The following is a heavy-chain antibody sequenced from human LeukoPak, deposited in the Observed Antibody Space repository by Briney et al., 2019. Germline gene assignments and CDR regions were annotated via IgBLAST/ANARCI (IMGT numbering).Heavy chain of an antibody. CDR1: GGSITSGNYY. CDR2: IFYTGST. CDR3: ARKYPDHWFDP. V-gene: IGHV4-30-4*01. Sequence: SETLSLTCAVSGGSITSGNYYRSWIRQPPGKGLEWIGYIFYTGSTNYSPSLKSRVSISVDTFKNQFSLELSSVTAADTAVYYCARKYPDHWFDPWGQGTLVTVSS. J-gene: IGHJ5*02. D-gene: IGHD6-6*01.